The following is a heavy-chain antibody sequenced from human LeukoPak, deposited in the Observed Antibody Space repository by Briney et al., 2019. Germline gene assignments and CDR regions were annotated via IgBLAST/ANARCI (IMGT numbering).Heavy chain of an antibody. CDR2: IWYDGSNK. J-gene: IGHJ3*02. D-gene: IGHD6-13*01. V-gene: IGHV3-33*06. CDR1: GFTFSSYG. CDR3: AKDLRAAAGTDAFDI. Sequence: GGSLRLSCAASGFTFSSYGMHWVRQAPGKGLEWVAVIWYDGSNKYYADSVKGRFTISRDNSKNTLYLQMNSLRAEDTAVYYCAKDLRAAAGTDAFDIWGQGTMVTVSS.